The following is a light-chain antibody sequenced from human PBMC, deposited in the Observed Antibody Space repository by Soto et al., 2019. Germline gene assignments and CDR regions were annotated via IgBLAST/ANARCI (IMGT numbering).Light chain of an antibody. CDR2: ENN. V-gene: IGLV1-44*01. J-gene: IGLJ1*01. CDR1: SSNIGRDP. CDR3: AGWDADLRGFV. Sequence: QLVLSQPPSASGTPGQRASISCSGSSSNIGRDPVNWYQHLPGTAPKLLIYENNQRPSGVPDRFSGSKSGTSASLAISGLQSEDEADYFCAGWDADLRGFVFGTGTSSPS.